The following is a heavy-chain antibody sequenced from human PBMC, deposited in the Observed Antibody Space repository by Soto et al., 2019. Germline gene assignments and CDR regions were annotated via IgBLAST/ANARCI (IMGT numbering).Heavy chain of an antibody. V-gene: IGHV3-23*01. CDR2: ISGGGDTT. Sequence: YGISWIRLSPGKGLEWVSVISGGGDTTYCTPSVKGRFTISRDDFRNTLYLQMNSLRTEDTAIYYCAKDSIYCSSTSCHYYYGMDVWGQGTTVTVSS. D-gene: IGHD2-2*01. J-gene: IGHJ6*02. CDR3: AKDSIYCSSTSCHYYYGMDV. CDR1: YG.